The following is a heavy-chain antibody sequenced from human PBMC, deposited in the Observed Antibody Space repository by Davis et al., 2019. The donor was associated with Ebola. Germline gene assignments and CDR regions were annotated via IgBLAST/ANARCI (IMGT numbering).Heavy chain of an antibody. V-gene: IGHV1-69*06. CDR3: ARDLMVQGVIISDYYYYGMDV. D-gene: IGHD3-10*01. Sequence: SVKVSCKASGGTFSSYAISWVRQAPGQGLEWMGGIIPIFGTANYAQKFQGRVTITADKSTSTAYMELSSLRSEDTAVYYCARDLMVQGVIISDYYYYGMDVWGQGTTVTVSS. CDR2: IIPIFGTA. J-gene: IGHJ6*02. CDR1: GGTFSSYA.